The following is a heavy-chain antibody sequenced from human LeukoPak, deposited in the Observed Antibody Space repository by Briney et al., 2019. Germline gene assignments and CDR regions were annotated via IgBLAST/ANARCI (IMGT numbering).Heavy chain of an antibody. CDR2: IYHTGST. CDR1: GGSISSGGYY. CDR3: ARALVAPLGGYFDY. J-gene: IGHJ4*02. V-gene: IGHV4-30-2*01. D-gene: IGHD5-12*01. Sequence: SQTLSLTCTVSGGSISSGGYYWSWIRQPPGKGLECIGYIYHTGSTYYSPSLKSRVTISVDRSKNQFSLELTSVTAADTAVYYCARALVAPLGGYFDYWGQGTLVTVSS.